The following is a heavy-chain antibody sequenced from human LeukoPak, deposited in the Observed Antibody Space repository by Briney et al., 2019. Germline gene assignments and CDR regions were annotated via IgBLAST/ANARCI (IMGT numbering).Heavy chain of an antibody. J-gene: IGHJ5*02. Sequence: PSETLSLTCTVSGGSISSSSYYWCWMRQPPGKGLGCGGSIYCRGSTYYHPSLKSGVTISVDTSNNQSSLKLSSVTAADTAVYYCARVKYDYDSSRFDPWGQGTLVTVSS. CDR2: IYCRGST. D-gene: IGHD3-22*01. V-gene: IGHV4-39*01. CDR1: GGSISSSSYY. CDR3: ARVKYDYDSSRFDP.